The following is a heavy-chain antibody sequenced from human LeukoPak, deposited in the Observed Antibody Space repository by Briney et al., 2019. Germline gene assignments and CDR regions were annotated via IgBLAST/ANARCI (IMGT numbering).Heavy chain of an antibody. Sequence: SETLSLTCTVSGGSISSYYWSWIRQPPGKGLEWIGFIYYSGSTHYNPSLKSRVTISVDTSKNQFSLKLTSVTAADTAVYYCARGDSLPAYPPRSKNAFDIWGQGTMVTVSS. D-gene: IGHD3-16*01. CDR3: ARGDSLPAYPPRSKNAFDI. CDR1: GGSISSYY. V-gene: IGHV4-59*12. CDR2: IYYSGST. J-gene: IGHJ3*02.